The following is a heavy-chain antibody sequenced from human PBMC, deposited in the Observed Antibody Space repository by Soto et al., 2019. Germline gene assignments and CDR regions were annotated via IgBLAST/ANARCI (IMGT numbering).Heavy chain of an antibody. CDR2: ISGGGDNT. Sequence: EVQLLDSGGGLVQPGGSLRLSCEASGFTFSNYAMNWVRQAPGKGLEWVLGISGGGDNTYYADSVKGRFTISRDNSKNTVFLQMTSLRAEDTAVYYCAKERLASGFDYWGQGTLVTVSS. V-gene: IGHV3-23*01. CDR3: AKERLASGFDY. D-gene: IGHD3-3*01. J-gene: IGHJ4*02. CDR1: GFTFSNYA.